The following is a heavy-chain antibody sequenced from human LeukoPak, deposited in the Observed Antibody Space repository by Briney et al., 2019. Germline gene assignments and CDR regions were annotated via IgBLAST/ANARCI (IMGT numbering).Heavy chain of an antibody. D-gene: IGHD3-10*01. V-gene: IGHV4-34*01. J-gene: IGHJ4*02. CDR3: ARGPYGSGSSPIGYFDY. Sequence: SETLSLTCAVYGGSFSGYYWSWIRQPPGKGLEWIGEINHSGSTNYNPSLKSRVTVSVDTSKNQFSLKLSSVTAADTAVYYCARGPYGSGSSPIGYFDYWGQGTLVTASS. CDR1: GGSFSGYY. CDR2: INHSGST.